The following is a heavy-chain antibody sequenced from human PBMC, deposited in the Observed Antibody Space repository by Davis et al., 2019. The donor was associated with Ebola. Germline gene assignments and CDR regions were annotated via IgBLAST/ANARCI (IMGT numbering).Heavy chain of an antibody. D-gene: IGHD2-15*01. Sequence: ASVKVSCRASGYTFTSYGISWVRQAPGQGLEWMGWISAYNGNTNYAQKLQGRVTMTTDTSTSTAYMELRSLRSDDTAVYYCARDWGYCSGGSCYLSWFDPWGQGTLVTVSS. CDR3: ARDWGYCSGGSCYLSWFDP. CDR1: GYTFTSYG. J-gene: IGHJ5*02. V-gene: IGHV1-18*01. CDR2: ISAYNGNT.